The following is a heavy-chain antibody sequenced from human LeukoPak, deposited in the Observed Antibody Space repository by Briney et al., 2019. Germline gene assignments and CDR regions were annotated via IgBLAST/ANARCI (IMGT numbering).Heavy chain of an antibody. V-gene: IGHV3-30*02. J-gene: IGHJ3*02. Sequence: GGSLRLSCAASGFTFSCYGMHWVRQAPGKGLEWVAFIRYDGSNKYYADSVKGRFTISRDNSKNTLYLQMNSLRAEDTAVYYCAKLLVTYYYDSSGYADAFDIWGQGTMVTVSS. CDR2: IRYDGSNK. CDR1: GFTFSCYG. CDR3: AKLLVTYYYDSSGYADAFDI. D-gene: IGHD3-22*01.